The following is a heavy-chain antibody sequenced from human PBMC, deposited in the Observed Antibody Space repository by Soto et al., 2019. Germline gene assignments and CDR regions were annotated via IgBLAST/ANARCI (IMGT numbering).Heavy chain of an antibody. J-gene: IGHJ4*02. Sequence: QITLKESGPTLAKPTQTLTLTCTFSGFSFSTSGVGVGWIRQPPGKALEWLALIYWDDDKRYSPSLKSRLTITKVTSKNQVVLTMTNVDPVDTATYYCEHLITKPPGTPLCDYWGQGTLVTVSS. V-gene: IGHV2-5*02. CDR1: GFSFSTSGVG. CDR2: IYWDDDK. CDR3: EHLITKPPGTPLCDY. D-gene: IGHD3-22*01.